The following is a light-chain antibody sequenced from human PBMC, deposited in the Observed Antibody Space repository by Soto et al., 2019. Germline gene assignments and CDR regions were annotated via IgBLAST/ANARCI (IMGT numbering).Light chain of an antibody. CDR1: KSVSSSY. CDR3: QQYGSSPWT. CDR2: GAS. Sequence: EIVLTQSPGTLSLSPGERATLSCRASKSVSSSYLAWYQQKPGQAPRLLIYGASSRATGIPDRFSRSGSGTDFTLTISRLEPEDFAVYYCQQYGSSPWTFGQGTKVEIK. V-gene: IGKV3-20*01. J-gene: IGKJ1*01.